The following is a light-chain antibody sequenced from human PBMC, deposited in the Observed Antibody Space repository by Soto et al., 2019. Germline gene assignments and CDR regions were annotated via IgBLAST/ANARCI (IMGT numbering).Light chain of an antibody. CDR2: RTD. Sequence: QSALTRPPSVPGTPGQRVSISCSGDSSTFANNYVHWYQQVPGAAPKLLMYRTDQRPSGVPERFSGSKSGTSASLTISGLRPEDEAQYYCAAYTGNWNGPVFGGGTKLTVL. CDR1: SSTFANNY. J-gene: IGLJ2*01. CDR3: AAYTGNWNGPV. V-gene: IGLV1-47*01.